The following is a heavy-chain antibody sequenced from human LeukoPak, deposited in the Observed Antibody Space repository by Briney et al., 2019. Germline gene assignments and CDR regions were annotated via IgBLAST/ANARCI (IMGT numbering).Heavy chain of an antibody. CDR3: ARCVDGSTVTTLTYYYLDV. J-gene: IGHJ6*03. V-gene: IGHV4-39*01. D-gene: IGHD4-11*01. CDR2: IYYSGST. CDR1: GGSISSSSYY. Sequence: SETLSLTCTVSGGSISSSSYYWAWIRQPPGRGLEWIGSIYYSGSTYYNPSLKSRVTISVDTSKNQFSLKLSSVTAADTAVYYCARCVDGSTVTTLTYYYLDVWGKGTTVTVSS.